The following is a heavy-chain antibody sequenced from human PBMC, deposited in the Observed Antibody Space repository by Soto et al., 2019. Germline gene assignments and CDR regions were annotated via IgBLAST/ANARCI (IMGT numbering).Heavy chain of an antibody. CDR3: ARDVSADGRGRWIINWFDP. Sequence: PGGSLRLSCAASGFTFSSYSMNWVRQAPGKGLEWVSYISSSSSTIYYADSVKGRFTISRDNAKNSLYLQMTSLRDEDTAVYYCARDVSADGRGRWIINWFDPWGQGTLVTVSS. J-gene: IGHJ5*02. CDR1: GFTFSSYS. CDR2: ISSSSSTI. D-gene: IGHD3-10*02. V-gene: IGHV3-48*02.